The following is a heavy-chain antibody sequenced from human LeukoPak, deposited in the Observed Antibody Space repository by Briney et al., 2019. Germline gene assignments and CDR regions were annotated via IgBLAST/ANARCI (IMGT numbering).Heavy chain of an antibody. CDR1: GYTFTSYY. Sequence: ASVKVSCKASGYTFTSYYMHWVRQAPGQGLEWMGIINPSGGSTSYAQKFQGRVTMTRDTSTSTVYMELSSLRSEDTAVYYCARDQSRDTMIVVVILDYWGQGTLVTVSS. D-gene: IGHD3-22*01. CDR3: ARDQSRDTMIVVVILDY. V-gene: IGHV1-46*01. J-gene: IGHJ4*02. CDR2: INPSGGST.